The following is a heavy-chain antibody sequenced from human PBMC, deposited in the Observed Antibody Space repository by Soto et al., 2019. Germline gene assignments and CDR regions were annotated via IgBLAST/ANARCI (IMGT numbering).Heavy chain of an antibody. CDR3: ARGIAAAGPLDY. J-gene: IGHJ4*02. D-gene: IGHD6-13*01. V-gene: IGHV4-61*01. Sequence: QVQLQESGPGLVKPSETLSLTCTVSGGSVSSGSYYWSWIRQPPGKGLEWIGYIYYSGSTNYNPSLKSRVTISVDTSKNQCSLKLCSVTAADTAVYYCARGIAAAGPLDYWGQGTLVTVSS. CDR1: GGSVSSGSYY. CDR2: IYYSGST.